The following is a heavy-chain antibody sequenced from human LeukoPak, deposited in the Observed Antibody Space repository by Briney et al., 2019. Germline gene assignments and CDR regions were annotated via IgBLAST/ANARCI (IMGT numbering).Heavy chain of an antibody. J-gene: IGHJ6*02. CDR2: ISAYNGNT. V-gene: IGHV1-18*01. Sequence: ASVKVSCKASGYTFTSYGISWVRQAPGQGLEWMGWISAYNGNTNYAQKLQGRVTMTTDTSTSTAYMELRSLRSEDTAVYYCARDPPYYGMDVWGQGTTVTVSS. CDR3: ARDPPYYGMDV. CDR1: GYTFTSYG.